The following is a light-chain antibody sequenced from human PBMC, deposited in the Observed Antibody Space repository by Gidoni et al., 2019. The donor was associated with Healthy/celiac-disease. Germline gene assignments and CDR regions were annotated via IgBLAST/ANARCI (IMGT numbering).Light chain of an antibody. J-gene: IGKJ1*01. Sequence: DIQLTQSPSFLSASVGDRVTITCRASQGISSDLAWYQQKPGKAPRLLIYYTSTLQTGIPSSFSGSGSGTDFTLTISSLQPEDFATYYCQQYKAYPWTFGQGTKVEF. CDR2: YTS. CDR3: QQYKAYPWT. V-gene: IGKV1-9*01. CDR1: QGISSD.